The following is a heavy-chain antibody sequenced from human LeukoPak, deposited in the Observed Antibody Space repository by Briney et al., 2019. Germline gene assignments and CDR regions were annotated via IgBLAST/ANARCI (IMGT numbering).Heavy chain of an antibody. Sequence: GGSLRLSCAASGFTFSSYAMSWVRQAPGKGLEWVSAISGSGGSTYYADSVKGRFTISRDNSKNTLYLQMNSLRAEDTAVYYCAKDPHYYGSGSYGADWFDPWGQGTLVTVSS. CDR2: ISGSGGST. CDR1: GFTFSSYA. CDR3: AKDPHYYGSGSYGADWFDP. J-gene: IGHJ5*02. D-gene: IGHD3-10*01. V-gene: IGHV3-23*01.